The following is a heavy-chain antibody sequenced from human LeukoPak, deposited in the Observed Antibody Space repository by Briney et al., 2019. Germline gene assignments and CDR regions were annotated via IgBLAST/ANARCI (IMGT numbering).Heavy chain of an antibody. Sequence: GGSLRLSCAASGFTFSSYAMHWVRQAPGKGLEWVAVISSGGSTTHYADSVKGRFTISTDSSKNTLYLLMNSLRGEDTAVYFCARDPDRLTVFGKDVWGQGTTVTVSS. V-gene: IGHV3-30-3*01. J-gene: IGHJ6*02. CDR2: ISSGGSTT. CDR1: GFTFSSYA. CDR3: ARDPDRLTVFGKDV. D-gene: IGHD3-9*01.